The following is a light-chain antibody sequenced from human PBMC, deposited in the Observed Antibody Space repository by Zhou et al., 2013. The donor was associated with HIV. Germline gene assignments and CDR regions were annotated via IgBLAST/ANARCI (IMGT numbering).Light chain of an antibody. CDR1: QSISSN. V-gene: IGKV3D-15*01. J-gene: IGKJ4*01. CDR2: GAS. CDR3: QQYKDWPLT. Sequence: EIEMTQSPATLSVSPGERATLSCGASQSISSNVAWYQQKPGQAPRLLIFGASARASGIPDRFSASGSGTEFTLTISSLQPEDFAVYYCQQYKDWPLTFGGGTKVEIK.